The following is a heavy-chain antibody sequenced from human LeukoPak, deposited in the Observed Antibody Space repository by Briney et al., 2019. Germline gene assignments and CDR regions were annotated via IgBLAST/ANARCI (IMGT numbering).Heavy chain of an antibody. CDR1: GGSISSSSYY. J-gene: IGHJ4*02. CDR2: IYYSGST. Sequence: SETLSLTCTVSGGSISSSSYYWGWIRQPPGKGLEWIGSIYYSGSTYYNPSLKSRVTISVDTSKNQFSLKLSSVTAADTAVYYCARSYSSSWHFDYWGQGTLVTVSS. CDR3: ARSYSSSWHFDY. D-gene: IGHD6-13*01. V-gene: IGHV4-39*07.